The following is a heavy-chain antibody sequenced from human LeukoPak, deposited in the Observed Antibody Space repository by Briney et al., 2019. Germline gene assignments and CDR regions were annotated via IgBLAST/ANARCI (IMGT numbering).Heavy chain of an antibody. Sequence: GGSLRLSCAASGFTFDDHALHWVRQAPGKGLEWVSVISGDGGWTYYADSVKGRFTVSRDNSKNSLYLQVDSLRTEDTALYYCAKDMAYNYDSRIDYWGQGTLVTVSS. J-gene: IGHJ4*02. V-gene: IGHV3-43*02. CDR1: GFTFDDHA. D-gene: IGHD3-22*01. CDR3: AKDMAYNYDSRIDY. CDR2: ISGDGGWT.